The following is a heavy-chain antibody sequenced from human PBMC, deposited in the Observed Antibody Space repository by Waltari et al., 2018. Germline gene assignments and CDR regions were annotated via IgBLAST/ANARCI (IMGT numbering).Heavy chain of an antibody. V-gene: IGHV3-30*02. CDR1: GFTFSSYG. J-gene: IGHJ4*02. D-gene: IGHD5-18*01. CDR2: IRYDGSNK. Sequence: QVQLVESGGGVVQPGGSLRLSCAASGFTFSSYGMHWVRQAPGKGLGGVSFIRYDGSNKYYADSVKGRFTISRDNSKNTLYLQMNSLRAEDTAVYYCAKAGGDTAPVDYWGQGTLVTVSS. CDR3: AKAGGDTAPVDY.